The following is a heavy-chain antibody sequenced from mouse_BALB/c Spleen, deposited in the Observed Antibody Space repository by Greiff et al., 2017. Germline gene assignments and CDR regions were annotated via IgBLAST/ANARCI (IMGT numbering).Heavy chain of an antibody. J-gene: IGHJ4*01. V-gene: IGHV1-80*01. D-gene: IGHD4-1*01. CDR2: IYPGDGDT. Sequence: VQLQESGAELVRPGSSVKISCKASGYAFSSYWMNWVKQRPGQGLEWIGQIYPGDGDTNYNGKFKGKATLTADKSSSTAYMQLSSLTSEDSAVYFCARGWENAMDYWGQGTSVTGSS. CDR3: ARGWENAMDY. CDR1: GYAFSSYW.